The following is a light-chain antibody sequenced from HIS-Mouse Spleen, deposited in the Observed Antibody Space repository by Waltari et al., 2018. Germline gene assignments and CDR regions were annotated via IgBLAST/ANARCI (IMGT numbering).Light chain of an antibody. J-gene: IGLJ3*02. CDR1: SSNIGSNT. CDR2: STT. CDR3: AAWDDSLNGWV. V-gene: IGLV1-44*01. Sequence: QSVLTQPPSASGTPGQRVTISCSGSSSNIGSNTVNWYQQLPGTAPKLLIYSTTQRPSGVPHRCSGSKSGTSASLAISGLQSEDEADYYCAAWDDSLNGWVFGGGTKLTVL.